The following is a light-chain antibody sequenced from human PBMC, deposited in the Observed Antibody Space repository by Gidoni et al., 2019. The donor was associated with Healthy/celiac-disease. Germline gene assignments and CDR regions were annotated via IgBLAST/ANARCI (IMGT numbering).Light chain of an antibody. CDR3: QQSYSTLT. Sequence: DNQMTQSPSSLSVSVGDRVTITCRASQSISSYLNWYQQKPGKAPKLLIYAASSLQSGVPSRFSGSGSGTDFTLTISSLQPEDFATYYCQQSYSTLTFXQXTRLEIK. CDR1: QSISSY. V-gene: IGKV1-39*01. J-gene: IGKJ5*01. CDR2: AAS.